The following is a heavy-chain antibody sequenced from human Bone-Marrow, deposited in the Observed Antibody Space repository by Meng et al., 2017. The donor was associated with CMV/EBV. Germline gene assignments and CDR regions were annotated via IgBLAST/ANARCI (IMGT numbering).Heavy chain of an antibody. Sequence: GESLKISCAACGVTFNPYEMSWVRQAPGKGLEWVSTISGTGDTTYIADSVKGRFTISRDNSKNTLYLQMNSLRAEDTAVYYCAKDACSSTRCHYWYFDLWGRGTLVTVSS. CDR3: AKDACSSTRCHYWYFDL. CDR2: ISGTGDTT. CDR1: GVTFNPYE. V-gene: IGHV3-23*01. D-gene: IGHD2-2*01. J-gene: IGHJ2*01.